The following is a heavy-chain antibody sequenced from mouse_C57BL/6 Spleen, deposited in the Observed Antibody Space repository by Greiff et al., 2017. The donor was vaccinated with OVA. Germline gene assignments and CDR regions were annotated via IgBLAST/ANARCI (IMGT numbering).Heavy chain of an antibody. Sequence: QVQLQQPGTELVKPGASVKLSCKASGYTFTSYWLHWVKQRPGQGLEWIGNINPSNGGTNYNEKFKSKATLTVDKSSSTAYMQLSSLTSEDSAVYYCARGGITTVAPYYYAMDYWGQGTSVTVSS. D-gene: IGHD1-1*01. J-gene: IGHJ4*01. V-gene: IGHV1-53*01. CDR2: INPSNGGT. CDR1: GYTFTSYW. CDR3: ARGGITTVAPYYYAMDY.